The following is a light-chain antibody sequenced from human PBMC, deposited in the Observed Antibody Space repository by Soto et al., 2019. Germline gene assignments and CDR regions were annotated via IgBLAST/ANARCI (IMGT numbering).Light chain of an antibody. J-gene: IGKJ1*01. Sequence: DIQMTQSPSFVSASVRYRLTITFRASQSISRYLNWYQQKPGKAPKLLIYTTSSLQSGVPSRFSGSGSGTDFTLTISSLHPEDFATYYCQQTYSTWTLGQGPKVDI. CDR3: QQTYSTWT. CDR2: TTS. CDR1: QSISRY. V-gene: IGKV1-39*01.